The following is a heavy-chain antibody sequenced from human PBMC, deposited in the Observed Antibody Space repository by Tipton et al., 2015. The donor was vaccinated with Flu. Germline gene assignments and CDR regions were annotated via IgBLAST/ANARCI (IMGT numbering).Heavy chain of an antibody. CDR3: ARLQTRWAFDI. CDR2: IYHSGST. CDR1: GYSISSGYY. J-gene: IGHJ3*02. V-gene: IGHV4-38-2*02. D-gene: IGHD5-24*01. Sequence: TLSLTCTVSGYSISSGYYWGWIRQPPGKGLEWIGSIYHSGSTYYNPSLKSRVTISVDTSKNQFSLKLSSVTAADTAVYYCARLQTRWAFDIWGQGTMVTVSS.